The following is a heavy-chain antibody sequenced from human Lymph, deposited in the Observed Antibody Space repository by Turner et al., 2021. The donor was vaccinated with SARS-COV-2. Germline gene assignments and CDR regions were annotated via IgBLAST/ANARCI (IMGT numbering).Heavy chain of an antibody. CDR3: ARWTGWPAS. J-gene: IGHJ5*02. CDR2: ISYRGST. V-gene: IGHV4-31*03. D-gene: IGHD5-12*01. Sequence: QAQLQESCPGLVQPSQTLSRTCTVSGGSSSSGRYYWSWIRQHPGKGLGSIWYISYRGSTYYNPSLKSRVTFSEVTSKTQFSLKLSSVTAADTAVYFCARWTGWPASLGQGTLVTVSS. CDR1: GGSSSSGRYY.